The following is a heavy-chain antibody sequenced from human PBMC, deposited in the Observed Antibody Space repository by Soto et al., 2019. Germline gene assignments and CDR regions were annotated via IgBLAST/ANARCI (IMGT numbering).Heavy chain of an antibody. CDR2: IIPLTETP. D-gene: IGHD6-25*01. Sequence: QVQVVQSGAEVKKPGSSVKVSCKASGGTFSNYAISWVRQAPGHGLEWVGGIIPLTETPVYAQTVQGRLTITADEITSAAYMELSSLRSDDTAVYYCAIGTRNSGTCDFWGQGTLVTVSS. CDR1: GGTFSNYA. V-gene: IGHV1-69*01. J-gene: IGHJ4*02. CDR3: AIGTRNSGTCDF.